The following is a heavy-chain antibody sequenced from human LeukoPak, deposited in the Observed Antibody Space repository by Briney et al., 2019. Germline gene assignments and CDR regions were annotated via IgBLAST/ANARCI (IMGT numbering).Heavy chain of an antibody. CDR3: AGDCSSSSCYIGVFYYYYGMDV. J-gene: IGHJ6*02. CDR2: ISSSGSTI. D-gene: IGHD2-2*02. CDR1: GFTFSNAW. V-gene: IGHV3-11*01. Sequence: GGSLRLSCAASGFTFSNAWMNWVRQAPGKGLEWVSYISSSGSTIDYADSVKGRFTISRDNAKNSLYLQMNSLRAEDTAVYYCAGDCSSSSCYIGVFYYYYGMDVWGQGTTVTVSS.